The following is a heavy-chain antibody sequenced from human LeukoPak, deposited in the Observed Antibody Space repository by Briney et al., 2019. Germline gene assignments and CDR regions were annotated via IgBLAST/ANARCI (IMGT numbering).Heavy chain of an antibody. CDR1: GGSISIYY. CDR3: ASLNWNDRDY. D-gene: IGHD1-1*01. J-gene: IGHJ4*02. Sequence: SETLSLTCTVSGGSISIYYWSWIRQPPGKGLEWIGYIYYSGSTNYNPSLKSRVTISVDTSKNQFSLKLSSVTAADTAVYYCASLNWNDRDYWGQGTLATVSS. V-gene: IGHV4-59*01. CDR2: IYYSGST.